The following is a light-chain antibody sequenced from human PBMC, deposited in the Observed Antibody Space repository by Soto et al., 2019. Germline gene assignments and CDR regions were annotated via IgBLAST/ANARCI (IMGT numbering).Light chain of an antibody. V-gene: IGLV7-43*01. CDR2: SIS. CDR3: LLYYAGAGWV. CDR1: TGAVTSGYY. J-gene: IGLJ3*02. Sequence: QAVVTQEPSLTVSPGGTGTLTCASSTGAVTSGYYPNWFQQKPGQAPRALIYSISNKHSWTPARFSGSLLGGKAALTLSGVQPEDEAEYYCLLYYAGAGWVFGGGTQLTVL.